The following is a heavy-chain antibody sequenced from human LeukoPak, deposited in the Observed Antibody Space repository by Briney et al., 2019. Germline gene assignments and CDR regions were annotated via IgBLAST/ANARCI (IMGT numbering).Heavy chain of an antibody. CDR2: ISGSGGST. D-gene: IGHD2-21*01. Sequence: GGSLSLSCAPSGFTFSSYAMSWVRQAPGKGLEWVSAISGSGGSTYYADSVKGRFTTSRDNSKNTLYLQMNSLRAEDTAVYYCAKFLPTHIVVANYYFDYWGQGTLVTVSS. V-gene: IGHV3-23*01. CDR3: AKFLPTHIVVANYYFDY. CDR1: GFTFSSYA. J-gene: IGHJ4*02.